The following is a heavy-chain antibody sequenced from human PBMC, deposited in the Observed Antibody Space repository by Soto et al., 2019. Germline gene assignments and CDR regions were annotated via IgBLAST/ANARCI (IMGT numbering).Heavy chain of an antibody. CDR1: GYTFTGYY. D-gene: IGHD3-22*01. J-gene: IGHJ4*02. V-gene: IGHV1-2*04. CDR2: INPNSGGT. Sequence: QVQLVQSGAEVKKPGASVKVSCKASGYTFTGYYMHWVRQAPGQGLEWMGWINPNSGGTNYAQKLQGWVTMTRXXSXSXXYMELSRLRSDDTAVYYCAREAYDSSGYYHASFDYWGQGTLVTVSS. CDR3: AREAYDSSGYYHASFDY.